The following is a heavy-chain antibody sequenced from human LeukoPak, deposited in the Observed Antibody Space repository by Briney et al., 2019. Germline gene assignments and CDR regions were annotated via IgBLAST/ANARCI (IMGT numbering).Heavy chain of an antibody. CDR2: ISSSGGST. Sequence: PGGSLRLSCAASGFAFRTYAMTWVRQAPGKGLEWVSSISSSGGSTYYADSVKGRFTFSRDNSENTLYLQMHSLRAEDTGVYYCAKGEGSGWYGDFDYWGQGTLVTVSS. CDR1: GFAFRTYA. J-gene: IGHJ4*02. D-gene: IGHD6-19*01. V-gene: IGHV3-23*01. CDR3: AKGEGSGWYGDFDY.